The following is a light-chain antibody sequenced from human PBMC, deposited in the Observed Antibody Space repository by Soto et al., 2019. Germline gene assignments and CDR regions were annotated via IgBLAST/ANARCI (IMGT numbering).Light chain of an antibody. CDR3: QVWDSSSDHPVV. Sequence: SYELTQPPSVSVAPXXXXRITCXXXXXGSKSVHWYQQKPGQAPVLVIYYDSDRPSGIPERFSGSNSGNTATLTISRVEAGDEADYYCQVWDSSSDHPVVFGGGTKLTVL. CDR2: YDS. CDR1: XXGSKS. J-gene: IGLJ2*01. V-gene: IGLV3-21*04.